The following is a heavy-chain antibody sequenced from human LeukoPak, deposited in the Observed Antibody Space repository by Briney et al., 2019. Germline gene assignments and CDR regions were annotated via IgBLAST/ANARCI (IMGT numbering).Heavy chain of an antibody. CDR2: INPSGDPT. J-gene: IGHJ6*03. V-gene: IGHV1-46*01. Sequence: ASVKVSCKASGYTFTSYYMHWVRQAPGQGLEWVGIINPSGDPTTYAQKFQGRVTMTSDMSTSTVHMELSSLRSEDTAVYYCARSSGYYSSLFYMHVWGKGTTVTVSS. D-gene: IGHD3-22*01. CDR1: GYTFTSYY. CDR3: ARSSGYYSSLFYMHV.